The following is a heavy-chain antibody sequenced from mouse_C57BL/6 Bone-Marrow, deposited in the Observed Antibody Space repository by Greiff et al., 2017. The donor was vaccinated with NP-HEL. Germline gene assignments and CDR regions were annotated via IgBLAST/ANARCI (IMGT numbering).Heavy chain of an antibody. J-gene: IGHJ1*03. CDR1: GYSITSGYY. CDR3: AREGGYDGDWYFDV. V-gene: IGHV3-6*01. D-gene: IGHD2-2*01. Sequence: VQLKESGPGLVKPSQSLSLTCSVTGYSITSGYYWNWIRQFPGNKLEWMGYISYDGSNNYNPSLKNRISITRDTSKNQFFLKLNSVTTEDTATYYGAREGGYDGDWYFDVWGTGTTVTVSS. CDR2: ISYDGSN.